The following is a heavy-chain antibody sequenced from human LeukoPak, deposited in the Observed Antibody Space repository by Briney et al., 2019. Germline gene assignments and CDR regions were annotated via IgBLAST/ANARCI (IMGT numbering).Heavy chain of an antibody. CDR3: ARSIYGSGSLFDY. D-gene: IGHD3-10*01. J-gene: IGHJ4*02. Sequence: SETLSLTCTVSGYSISSGYYWGWIRQPPGKGLEWIGSIYHSGSTYYNPSLKSRVTISVDTSKNQFSLKLSSVTAADTAVYYCARSIYGSGSLFDYWGQGTLVTVSS. V-gene: IGHV4-38-2*02. CDR1: GYSISSGYY. CDR2: IYHSGST.